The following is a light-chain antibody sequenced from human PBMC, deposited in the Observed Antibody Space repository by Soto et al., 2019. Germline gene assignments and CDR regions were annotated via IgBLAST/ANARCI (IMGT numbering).Light chain of an antibody. CDR3: QQYYSTPFLT. CDR2: WAS. Sequence: DIVMTQSPDSLAVSLGERATINCKSSQSVLYSSNNKNYLAWYQQKPGQPPKLLIYWASTRESGVPDRFSGSGSGTDFTLTISSLQAEDVAVYYCQQYYSTPFLTFGGGNKVEIK. CDR1: QSVLYSSNNKNY. J-gene: IGKJ4*01. V-gene: IGKV4-1*01.